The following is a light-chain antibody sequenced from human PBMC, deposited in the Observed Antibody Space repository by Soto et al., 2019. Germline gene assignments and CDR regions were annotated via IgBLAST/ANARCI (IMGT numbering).Light chain of an antibody. V-gene: IGLV1-44*01. CDR2: SNN. CDR1: SSNIGRNA. CDR3: AAWDDSLNGVV. Sequence: QSVLTQPPSASGTPGQRVTISCSGSSSNIGRNAVNWYQQLPGTAPKLLIYSNNQRPSGVPDRFSGSKPGTSASLAISGLQSEDETEYSCAAWDDSLNGVVFGGGTKLTVL. J-gene: IGLJ2*01.